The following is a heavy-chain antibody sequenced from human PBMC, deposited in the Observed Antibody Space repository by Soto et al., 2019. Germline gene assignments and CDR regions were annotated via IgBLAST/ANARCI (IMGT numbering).Heavy chain of an antibody. CDR3: ARGGFVSVAGTGGLYYYGVDV. D-gene: IGHD6-19*01. CDR1: GYTFTSYG. Sequence: ASVKVSCKASGYTFTSYGISWVRQAPGQGLEWMGWISAYNGNTNYAQKLQGRVTMTTDTSTSTAYMELRSLRSDDTAVYYCARGGFVSVAGTGGLYYYGVDVWGQGTTVTVSS. J-gene: IGHJ6*02. CDR2: ISAYNGNT. V-gene: IGHV1-18*01.